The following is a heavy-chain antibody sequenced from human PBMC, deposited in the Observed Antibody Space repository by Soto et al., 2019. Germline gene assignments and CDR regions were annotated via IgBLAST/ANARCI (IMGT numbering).Heavy chain of an antibody. J-gene: IGHJ5*02. Sequence: QVQLVQSGAEVKKPGASVKVSCKASGYTFTSYGITWVRQAPGQGLEWMGWSTAYNGNTNHAQKLQGRGTMTTDTSPSTAYMELRSLKSNDTAVYYCPRIPNERGGWFHPWGQGTLVTVSS. V-gene: IGHV1-18*01. CDR2: STAYNGNT. CDR1: GYTFTSYG. CDR3: PRIPNERGGWFHP. D-gene: IGHD2-8*01.